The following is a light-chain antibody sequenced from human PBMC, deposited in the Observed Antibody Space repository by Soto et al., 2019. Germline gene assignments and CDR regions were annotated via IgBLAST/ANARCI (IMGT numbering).Light chain of an antibody. CDR3: SSYSTTTTPQWV. J-gene: IGLJ3*02. CDR1: SNDIGGYNY. Sequence: QSVLTQPASVSGSPGQSITIPCTGSSNDIGGYNYVSWYQQHPGRAPQLVIYKVSDRPSGVSTRFSASKSGNTASLTISGLQAEDEADYYCSSYSTTTTPQWVFGGGTKLTVL. CDR2: KVS. V-gene: IGLV2-14*01.